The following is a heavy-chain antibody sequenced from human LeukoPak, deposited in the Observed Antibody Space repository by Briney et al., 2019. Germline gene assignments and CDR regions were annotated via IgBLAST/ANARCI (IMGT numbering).Heavy chain of an antibody. D-gene: IGHD2-21*02. CDR2: IIPIFGTA. Sequence: GASVKVSCKASGGTFSSYAISWVRQAPGQGLEWMGGIIPIFGTANYAQKFQGRVTITADKSTSTAYMELSSLRSEDTAVYYCARGAVATGFDYWGQGTLVTVSS. CDR3: ARGAVATGFDY. CDR1: GGTFSSYA. J-gene: IGHJ4*02. V-gene: IGHV1-69*06.